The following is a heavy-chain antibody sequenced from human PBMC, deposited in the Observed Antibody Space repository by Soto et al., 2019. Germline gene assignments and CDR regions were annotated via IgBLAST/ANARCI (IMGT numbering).Heavy chain of an antibody. D-gene: IGHD5-12*01. Sequence: QVQLVQSGAEVRKPGASVTVSCRSSGDSFNDYYIHWVRQAPGQGFEWMGWINPNGGVTKYAQKFHGRVSMTRDTSIRTVYMQLSRLRSDDTAVYYCARESGGATATLGYYYFYMDVWGTGTTVTVSS. V-gene: IGHV1-2*02. CDR1: GDSFNDYY. J-gene: IGHJ6*03. CDR3: ARESGGATATLGYYYFYMDV. CDR2: INPNGGVT.